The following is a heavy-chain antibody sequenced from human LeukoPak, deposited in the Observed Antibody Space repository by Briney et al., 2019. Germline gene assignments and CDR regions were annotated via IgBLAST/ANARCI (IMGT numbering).Heavy chain of an antibody. CDR3: TVGATSSEFDY. J-gene: IGHJ4*02. D-gene: IGHD1-26*01. CDR1: GYTFTGYY. Sequence: ASVKVSCKASGYTFTGYYMHWVRQAPGQGLEWMGWISAYNGNTNYAQKLQGRVTMTTDTSTSTAYMELRSLRSDDTAVYYCTVGATSSEFDYWGQGTLVTVSS. CDR2: ISAYNGNT. V-gene: IGHV1-18*04.